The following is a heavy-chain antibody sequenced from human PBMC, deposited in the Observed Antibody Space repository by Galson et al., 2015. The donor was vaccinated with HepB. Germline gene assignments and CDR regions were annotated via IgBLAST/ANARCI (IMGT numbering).Heavy chain of an antibody. D-gene: IGHD6-19*01. CDR3: AKGVMAGPFDY. V-gene: IGHV3-30*18. CDR2: ISYDGSNK. Sequence: SLRLSCAASGFTFSSYGMHWVRQAPGKGLEWVAVISYDGSNKYYADSVKGRFTISRDNSKNTLYLQMNSLRAEDTAVYYCAKGVMAGPFDYWGQGTLVTVSS. J-gene: IGHJ4*02. CDR1: GFTFSSYG.